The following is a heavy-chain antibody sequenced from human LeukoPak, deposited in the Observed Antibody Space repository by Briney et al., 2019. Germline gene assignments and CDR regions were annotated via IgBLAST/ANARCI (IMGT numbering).Heavy chain of an antibody. V-gene: IGHV3-23*01. CDR3: AKGKGPTANWYFDV. Sequence: GGSLRLSCAASGFSFSSYAMSWVRQAPGKGLEWVSVIGGGPGNTYYTDSVKGRFTISRDNSKNTLYLHLNSLRAEDTAVYYCAKGKGPTANWYFDVWGRGTLVTVSS. D-gene: IGHD2-21*02. CDR2: IGGGPGNT. CDR1: GFSFSSYA. J-gene: IGHJ2*01.